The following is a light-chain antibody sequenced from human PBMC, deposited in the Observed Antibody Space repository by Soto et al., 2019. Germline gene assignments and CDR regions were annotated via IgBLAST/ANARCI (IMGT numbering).Light chain of an antibody. Sequence: EIVMTQAPATLSVSKGERATLSCRASQSVSSDLAWYEQKPGQAPRLLIYGASTRATGIPARFSGSGSGTEFTLTISSLQSEDFAVYYCQQYNNWPLTLGGGSIV. CDR1: QSVSSD. CDR3: QQYNNWPLT. CDR2: GAS. V-gene: IGKV3-15*01. J-gene: IGKJ4*01.